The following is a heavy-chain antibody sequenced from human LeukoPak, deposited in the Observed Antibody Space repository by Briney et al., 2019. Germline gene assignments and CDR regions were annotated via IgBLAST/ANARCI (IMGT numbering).Heavy chain of an antibody. CDR1: GGSISTYY. D-gene: IGHD5-12*01. CDR2: ISSSGST. Sequence: SETLSLTCTVSGGSISTYYWSWIRQPAGKGLEWVGRISSSGSTKYNPSLNSRVAMSVDTSKNQFSLKLTSVTAADTAVYYCARGRGEATTPFWFDPWGQGTLVTVSS. J-gene: IGHJ5*02. CDR3: ARGRGEATTPFWFDP. V-gene: IGHV4-4*07.